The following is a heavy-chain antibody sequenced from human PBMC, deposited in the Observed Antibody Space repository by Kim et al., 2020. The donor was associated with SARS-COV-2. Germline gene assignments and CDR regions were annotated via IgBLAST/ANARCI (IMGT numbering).Heavy chain of an antibody. V-gene: IGHV1-69*13. Sequence: SVKVSCKASGGTFSSYAISWVRQAPGQGLEWMGGIIPIFGTANYAQKFQGRVTITADESTSTAYMELSSLRSEDTAVYYRAGRLAAGTYYYYGMDVWGQGTTVTVSS. CDR2: IIPIFGTA. CDR3: AGRLAAGTYYYYGMDV. D-gene: IGHD6-13*01. CDR1: GGTFSSYA. J-gene: IGHJ6*02.